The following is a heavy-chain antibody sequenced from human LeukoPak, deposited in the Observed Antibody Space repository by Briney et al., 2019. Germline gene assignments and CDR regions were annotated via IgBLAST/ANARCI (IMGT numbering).Heavy chain of an antibody. D-gene: IGHD5-18*01. CDR3: ARDIDELWSYFDS. V-gene: IGHV3-21*01. CDR2: ISSSSRYI. Sequence: ETLSLTCAVSGGSFSAFFWRWIRQPPGKGLEWVSSISSSSRYIYYADSVKGRFTISRDNAKNSLYLQMNSLRAEDTAVYYCARDIDELWSYFDSWGQGTLVTISS. CDR1: GGSFSAFF. J-gene: IGHJ4*02.